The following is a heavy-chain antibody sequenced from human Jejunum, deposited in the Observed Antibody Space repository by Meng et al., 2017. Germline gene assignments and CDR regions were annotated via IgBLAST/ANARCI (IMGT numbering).Heavy chain of an antibody. CDR2: IDTDGSGT. CDR1: GTTFSSYW. J-gene: IGHJ2*01. D-gene: IGHD5-12*01. V-gene: IGHV3-74*01. CDR3: ARDHMATISDWNFDL. Sequence: GGSLRPSCAASGTTFSSYWTHWFRRVPGKGLEWVSRIDTDGSGTNYADSVKGRFTISRDNAKNTLYLQMNSLRAEDTAVYYCARDHMATISDWNFDLWGRGTLVTVSS.